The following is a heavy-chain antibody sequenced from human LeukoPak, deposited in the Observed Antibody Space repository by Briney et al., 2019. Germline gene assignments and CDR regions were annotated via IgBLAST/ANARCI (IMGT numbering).Heavy chain of an antibody. V-gene: IGHV3-53*01. Sequence: PGGSLRLSCAASGFTVSSNYMSWVRQAPGKGLEWVSVIYSGGSTYYADSVKGRFTISRDNAKNSLYLQVNSLRAEDTAVYYCARDKARQYSGTYTGAFDIWGQGTMVTVSS. CDR3: ARDKARQYSGTYTGAFDI. CDR1: GFTVSSNY. CDR2: IYSGGST. D-gene: IGHD1-26*01. J-gene: IGHJ3*02.